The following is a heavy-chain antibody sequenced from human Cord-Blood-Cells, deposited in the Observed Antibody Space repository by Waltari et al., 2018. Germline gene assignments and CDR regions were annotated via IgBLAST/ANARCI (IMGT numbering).Heavy chain of an antibody. CDR1: GGSFSGYS. CDR2: INHSGST. CDR3: ASNTRTQYYDILTGYAFDI. J-gene: IGHJ3*02. D-gene: IGHD3-9*01. Sequence: VQLKQWAAGLLKPSETLSLTCAVYGGSFSGYSWRWTRQPPGKGLEWIGEINHSGSTNYNPSLKSRVTISVDTSKNQFSLKLSSVTAADTAVYYCASNTRTQYYDILTGYAFDIWGQGTMVTVSS. V-gene: IGHV4-34*01.